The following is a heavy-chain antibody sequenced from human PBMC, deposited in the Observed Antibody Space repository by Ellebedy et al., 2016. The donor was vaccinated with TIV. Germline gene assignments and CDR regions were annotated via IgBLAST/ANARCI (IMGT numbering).Heavy chain of an antibody. CDR2: MNQVGSEK. CDR3: ARDPNSPGDTGYGDY. CDR1: GFTFTTYW. V-gene: IGHV3-7*03. D-gene: IGHD5-12*01. J-gene: IGHJ4*02. Sequence: GESLKISCAASGFTFTTYWMSWVRQAPGKGLEWVANMNQVGSEKYYVDSVKGRFTISRDNAQNSLYLHMNNLRAEDTAVYYCARDPNSPGDTGYGDYWGQGVVVTSPQ.